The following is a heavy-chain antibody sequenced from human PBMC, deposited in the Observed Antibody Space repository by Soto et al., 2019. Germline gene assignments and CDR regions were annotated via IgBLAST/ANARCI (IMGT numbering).Heavy chain of an antibody. CDR2: IYYSGST. J-gene: IGHJ5*02. CDR3: ARHDVSYGDYAWFDP. D-gene: IGHD4-17*01. V-gene: IGHV4-39*01. Sequence: QLQLQESGPGLVKPSETLSLTCTVSGGSISSISYYWGWIRQPPGKGLEWIGSIYYSGSTYYNPSLKRLVTLSVDTSKNQFSLKLSSVPAADTAVYYCARHDVSYGDYAWFDPWGQGTLVTVSS. CDR1: GGSISSISYY.